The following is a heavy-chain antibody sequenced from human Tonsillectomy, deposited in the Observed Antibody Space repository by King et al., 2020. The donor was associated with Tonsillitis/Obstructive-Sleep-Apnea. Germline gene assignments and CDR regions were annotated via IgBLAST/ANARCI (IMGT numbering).Heavy chain of an antibody. D-gene: IGHD2-2*01. CDR2: IIPIFGTA. J-gene: IGHJ6*03. Sequence: QLVQSGAEVKKPGSSVKVSCKASGGTFSSYAISWVRQAPGQGLEWMGGIIPIFGTANYAQKFQGRVTITADESTSTAYMELSSLRSEDTAVYYCARAGGYCSSTSCPGYYYYYMDVWGKGTTVTVSS. CDR1: GGTFSSYA. CDR3: ARAGGYCSSTSCPGYYYYYMDV. V-gene: IGHV1-69*01.